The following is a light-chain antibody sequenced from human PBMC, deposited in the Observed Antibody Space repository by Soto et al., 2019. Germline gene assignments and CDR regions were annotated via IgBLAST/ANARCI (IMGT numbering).Light chain of an antibody. CDR3: LRLNSYPLT. J-gene: IGKJ4*01. CDR2: AAS. V-gene: IGKV1-9*01. Sequence: DIQMTQSPSSLSAPVGDRVTITCRASQSISSYLNWYQQKPGKAPKLLIYAASTLQSGVPSRFSGSGSRTDFTLTISSLQPEHVATYYCLRLNSYPLTVGGGNKVDSK. CDR1: QSISSY.